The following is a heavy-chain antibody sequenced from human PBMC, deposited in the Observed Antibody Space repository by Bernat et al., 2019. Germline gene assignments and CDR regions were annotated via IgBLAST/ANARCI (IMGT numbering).Heavy chain of an antibody. V-gene: IGHV1-69*04. J-gene: IGHJ5*02. CDR2: IIPILGIA. D-gene: IGHD3-3*01. Sequence: QVQLVQSGAEVKKPGSSVKVSCKASGGTFSSYAISWVRQAPGQGLEWMGRIIPILGIANYAQKFQGRLTITADKSKRTAYMELSSLRSEDTAVYYCARSPFGSGGSLGYDENWFDPWGQGTLVTVSS. CDR3: ARSPFGSGGSLGYDENWFDP. CDR1: GGTFSSYA.